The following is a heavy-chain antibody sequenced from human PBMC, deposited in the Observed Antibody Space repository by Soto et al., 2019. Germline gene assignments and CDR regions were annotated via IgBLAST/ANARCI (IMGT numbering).Heavy chain of an antibody. CDR1: GGSISSSSYY. Sequence: PSETLSLTCTVSGGSISSSSYYWGWIRQPPGKGLEWIGSIYYSGSTYYNPSLKSRVTISVDTSKNQFSLKLSSVTAADTAVYYCARPKYYDILTGHWLYGMDVWGQGTTVTVSS. V-gene: IGHV4-39*01. CDR3: ARPKYYDILTGHWLYGMDV. D-gene: IGHD3-9*01. J-gene: IGHJ6*02. CDR2: IYYSGST.